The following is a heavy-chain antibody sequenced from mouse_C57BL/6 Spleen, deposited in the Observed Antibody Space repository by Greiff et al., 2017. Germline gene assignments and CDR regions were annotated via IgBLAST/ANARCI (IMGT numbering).Heavy chain of an antibody. CDR2: IYPGDGDT. V-gene: IGHV1-82*01. D-gene: IGHD2-4*01. J-gene: IGHJ1*03. CDR1: GYAFSSSW. Sequence: VQLKESGPELVKPGASVKISCKASGYAFSSSWMNWVKQRPGKGLEWIGRIYPGDGDTNYNGKFKGKATLTADKSSSTAYMQLSSLTSEDSAVYFCARYDYDGYWYFDVWGTGTTVTVSS. CDR3: ARYDYDGYWYFDV.